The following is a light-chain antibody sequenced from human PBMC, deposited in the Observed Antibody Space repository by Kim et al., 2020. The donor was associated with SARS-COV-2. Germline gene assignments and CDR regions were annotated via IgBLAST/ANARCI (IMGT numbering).Light chain of an antibody. CDR3: SSYTRASTLYVI. CDR2: AVG. CDR1: SSDIGDYKY. Sequence: ITIACTGTSSDIGDYKYVSWYQQHPGKAPKLIIYAVGDRPSGVSSRFAGSKSGNTASLTISGLQAEDEANYYCSSYTRASTLYVIFGGGTQLTVL. V-gene: IGLV2-14*03. J-gene: IGLJ2*01.